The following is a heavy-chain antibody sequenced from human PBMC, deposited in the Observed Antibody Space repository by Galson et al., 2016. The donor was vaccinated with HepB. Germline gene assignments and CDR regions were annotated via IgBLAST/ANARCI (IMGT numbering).Heavy chain of an antibody. J-gene: IGHJ2*01. D-gene: IGHD1-1*01. Sequence: ETLSLTCTVSGGSITNNQYWSWIRQSPGRGLEWIGYVYHSGSTNYNPSLESRVSMSVDTAENQFSLTLTSVTATDKAVYYCSRVYFNNYLRWYFDLWGRGTLVTVSS. CDR3: SRVYFNNYLRWYFDL. CDR1: GGSITNNQY. CDR2: VYHSGST. V-gene: IGHV4-59*08.